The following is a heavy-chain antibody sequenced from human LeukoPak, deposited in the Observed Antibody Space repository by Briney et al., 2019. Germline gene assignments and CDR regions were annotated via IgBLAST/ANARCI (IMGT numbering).Heavy chain of an antibody. D-gene: IGHD6-6*01. CDR2: IYYSGST. CDR3: ASLYSSSSIDAFDI. V-gene: IGHV4-39*01. Sequence: PSETLSLTCTVSGGSISSSSYYWGWIRQPPGKGLEWIGSIYYSGSTYYNPSLKSRVTISVDTSKNQFSLKLSSVTAADTAVYYCASLYSSSSIDAFDIWGQGTMVTVSS. CDR1: GGSISSSSYY. J-gene: IGHJ3*02.